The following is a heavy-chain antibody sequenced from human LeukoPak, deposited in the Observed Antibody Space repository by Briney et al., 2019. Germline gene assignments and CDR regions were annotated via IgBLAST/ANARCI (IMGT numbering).Heavy chain of an antibody. D-gene: IGHD5-12*01. V-gene: IGHV1-69*01. J-gene: IGHJ4*02. CDR1: GGTFSSYA. CDR3: ARERRGYSGYPGNNYFDY. Sequence: ASVKVSCKASGGTFSSYAISWVRQAPGQGLEWMGGIIPIFGTANYAQKFQGRVAITAEESTSTAYMELSSLRSEDTAVYYCARERRGYSGYPGNNYFDYWGQGTLVTVSS. CDR2: IIPIFGTA.